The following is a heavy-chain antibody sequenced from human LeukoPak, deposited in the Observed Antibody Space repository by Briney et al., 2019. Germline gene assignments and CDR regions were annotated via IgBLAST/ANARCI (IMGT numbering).Heavy chain of an antibody. V-gene: IGHV3-30*03. CDR3: VPSLLWFGDWFDP. D-gene: IGHD3-10*01. CDR1: AFTFSSYG. CDR2: ISYDGSNK. J-gene: IGHJ5*02. Sequence: GRSLRLSCAASAFTFSSYGMHWVRQAPGKGLEWVAVISYDGSNKYYADSVKGRFTISRDNSKNTLYLQMNSLRAEDTAVYYCVPSLLWFGDWFDPWGQGTLVTVSS.